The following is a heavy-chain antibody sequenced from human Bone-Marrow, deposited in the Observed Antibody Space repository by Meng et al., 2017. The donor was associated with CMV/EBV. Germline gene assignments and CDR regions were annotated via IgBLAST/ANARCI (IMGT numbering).Heavy chain of an antibody. CDR1: GFTFSAFS. D-gene: IGHD3-3*01. CDR2: ISNTSSYI. Sequence: GESLKISCAASGFTFSAFSMNWVRQAPGKGLEWVSSISNTSSYIYYADSLKGRFTISRDNAKTTLYLQISSLRLEDTAVYYCAGVGVTITNGLDDWGRGTTVTVSS. CDR3: AGVGVTITNGLDD. V-gene: IGHV3-21*01. J-gene: IGHJ6*02.